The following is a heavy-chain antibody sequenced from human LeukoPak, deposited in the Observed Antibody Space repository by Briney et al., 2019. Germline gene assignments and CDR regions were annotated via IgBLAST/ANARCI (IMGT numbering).Heavy chain of an antibody. CDR1: GGTFSSYA. V-gene: IGHV1-69*05. CDR3: ARAPEYYYGSGSYYAFDI. J-gene: IGHJ3*02. CDR2: IIPIFGTA. D-gene: IGHD3-10*01. Sequence: WASVKVSCKPSGGTFSSYAISWVRHAPGPGLEWMGGIIPIFGTANYAQKFQGRVTIATDESTSTAYMELSSLRSEDTAVYYCARAPEYYYGSGSYYAFDIWGQGTMVTVSS.